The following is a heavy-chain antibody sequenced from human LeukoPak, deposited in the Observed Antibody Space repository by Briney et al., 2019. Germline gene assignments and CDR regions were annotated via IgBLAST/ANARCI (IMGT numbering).Heavy chain of an antibody. V-gene: IGHV1-2*02. Sequence: GASVKVSCKTSGYTFTGFYIHWVRQAPAQGLEWMGWIDPDSGDTSYSQLFQGRITMTRDTSISTVYLEINNLRFEDTAVYYCVRHHWTTMTLGDYWGQGTLVTVSS. D-gene: IGHD1-1*01. CDR1: GYTFTGFY. CDR3: VRHHWTTMTLGDY. J-gene: IGHJ4*02. CDR2: IDPDSGDT.